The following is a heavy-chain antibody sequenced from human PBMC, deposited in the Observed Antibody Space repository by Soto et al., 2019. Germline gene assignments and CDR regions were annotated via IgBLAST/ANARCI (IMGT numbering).Heavy chain of an antibody. Sequence: GGSLRRSCAASGFTFSSYVMHWVRQAPGKGLEWVAVIWYDGSTKYYADSVKGRFTISRDNSKNTLYLQMNSLRAEDTAVYYCARDGERTEMATTPFDYCGQGTLVTVSS. V-gene: IGHV3-33*01. CDR3: ARDGERTEMATTPFDY. D-gene: IGHD5-12*01. J-gene: IGHJ4*02. CDR2: IWYDGSTK. CDR1: GFTFSSYV.